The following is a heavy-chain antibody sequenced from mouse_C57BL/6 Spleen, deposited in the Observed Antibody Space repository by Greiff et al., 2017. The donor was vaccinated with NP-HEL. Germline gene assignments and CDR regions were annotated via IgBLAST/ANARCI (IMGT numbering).Heavy chain of an antibody. D-gene: IGHD1-1*01. Sequence: VQLMESGAELAKPGASVKLSCKASGYTFTSYWMHWVKQRPGQGLEWIGYINPSSGYTKYNQKFKDKATLTADKSSSTAYMQLSSLTYEDSAVYYCAPYYYSTSWFAYWGQGTLVTVSA. V-gene: IGHV1-7*01. CDR3: APYYYSTSWFAY. CDR2: INPSSGYT. CDR1: GYTFTSYW. J-gene: IGHJ3*01.